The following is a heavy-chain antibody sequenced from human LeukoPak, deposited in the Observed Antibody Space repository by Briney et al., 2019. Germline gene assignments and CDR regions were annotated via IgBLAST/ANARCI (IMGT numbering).Heavy chain of an antibody. Sequence: GESLKISCEGSGYTFTGYYMHWVRQAPGQGLEWMGWINPNSGGTNYAQKFQGRVTMTRDTSISTAYMELSRLRSDDTAVYYCARGNWNDLDYWGQGTLVTVSS. D-gene: IGHD1-1*01. J-gene: IGHJ4*02. CDR3: ARGNWNDLDY. CDR2: INPNSGGT. V-gene: IGHV1-2*02. CDR1: GYTFTGYY.